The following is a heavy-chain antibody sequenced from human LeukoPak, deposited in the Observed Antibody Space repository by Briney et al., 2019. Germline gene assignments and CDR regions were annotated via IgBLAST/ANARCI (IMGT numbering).Heavy chain of an antibody. CDR2: IYPGDSDT. D-gene: IGHD3-3*01. Sequence: GESLKISCKGSGYSFTSYWIGWVRQMPGKGLEWMGIIYPGDSDTRYSPSFQGQVTISADKSISTAYLQWSSLKASDTAMYYCARGDYDFWSGYYYLNAFDIWGQGTMVTVSS. V-gene: IGHV5-51*01. CDR1: GYSFTSYW. J-gene: IGHJ3*02. CDR3: ARGDYDFWSGYYYLNAFDI.